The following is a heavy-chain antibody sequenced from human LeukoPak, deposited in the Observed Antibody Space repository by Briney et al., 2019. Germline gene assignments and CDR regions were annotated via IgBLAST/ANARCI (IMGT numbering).Heavy chain of an antibody. CDR1: GYTFTYYY. J-gene: IGHJ4*02. Sequence: ASVKVSCETSGYTFTYYYMHWVRQAPGQGLEWMGWLNPNTGGTNYAQKYQDRVTMTRDTSTSTAYMELTRLTSDDTAVYYCARDKISFDYWGQGTLVTVSS. CDR3: ARDKISFDY. CDR2: LNPNTGGT. V-gene: IGHV1-2*02. D-gene: IGHD2/OR15-2a*01.